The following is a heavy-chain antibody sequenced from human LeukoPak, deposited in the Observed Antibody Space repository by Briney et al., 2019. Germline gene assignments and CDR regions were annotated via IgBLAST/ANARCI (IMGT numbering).Heavy chain of an antibody. D-gene: IGHD3-10*02. CDR2: ISSTGTYI. Sequence: PGGSLRLSCAASGFTFSSYTMNRVRQAPGKGLEWVSSISSTGTYIYNADSVKGRFTISRDNARNSLYLQMNSLRAEDTAVYYCARMLGRAGDYWGQGTLVTVSS. J-gene: IGHJ4*02. V-gene: IGHV3-21*01. CDR3: ARMLGRAGDY. CDR1: GFTFSSYT.